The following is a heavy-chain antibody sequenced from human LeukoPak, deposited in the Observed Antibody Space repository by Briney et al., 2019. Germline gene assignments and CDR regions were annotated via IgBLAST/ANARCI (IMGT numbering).Heavy chain of an antibody. J-gene: IGHJ5*02. V-gene: IGHV1-18*01. Sequence: VASVKVSCKSSGYTFSNYGISWVRQAPGQGLEWMGWISTNSGHKAQKFQDRVTMTTDTSTSTSYMELRSMRSDDTAVYYCARDFFQRGGSWYDCCDPWGQGTLVTVSS. CDR1: GYTFSNYG. D-gene: IGHD2-15*01. CDR2: ISTNSGH. CDR3: ARDFFQRGGSWYDCCDP.